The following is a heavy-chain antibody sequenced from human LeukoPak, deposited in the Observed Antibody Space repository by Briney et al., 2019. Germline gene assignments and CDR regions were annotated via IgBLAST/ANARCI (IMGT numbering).Heavy chain of an antibody. V-gene: IGHV4-30-2*01. D-gene: IGHD3-16*01. CDR3: AKGGFESWFDP. CDR1: GGSITSGGYS. CDR2: IYLSGGT. J-gene: IGHJ5*02. Sequence: SETLSLTCAVSGGSITSGGYSWSWIRQPPGKGLEWIGYIYLSGGTYYKPSLKSRVTISIDRSQNQFSLRLNSVTAADTAVYYCAKGGFESWFDPWGQGTLVTVSS.